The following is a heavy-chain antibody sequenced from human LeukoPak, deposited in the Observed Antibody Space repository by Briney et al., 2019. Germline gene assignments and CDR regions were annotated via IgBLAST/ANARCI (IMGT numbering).Heavy chain of an antibody. V-gene: IGHV1-8*02. J-gene: IGHJ5*02. CDR3: ARGQGYCSSVSCLDNWLDP. CDR1: GYTFTGYY. D-gene: IGHD2-2*01. CDR2: MNPNSGDK. Sequence: ASVKVSCKASGYTFTGYYMHWVRQATGQGLEWMGWMNPNSGDKGYAQMFQGRVTMTWNTAISTAYMELSSLRSEDTAVYYCARGQGYCSSVSCLDNWLDPWGQGTLVTVSS.